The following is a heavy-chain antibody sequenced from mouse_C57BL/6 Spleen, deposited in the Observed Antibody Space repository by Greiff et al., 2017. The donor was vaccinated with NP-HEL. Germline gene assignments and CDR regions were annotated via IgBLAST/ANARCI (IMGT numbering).Heavy chain of an antibody. CDR2: IHPNSGST. Sequence: QVQLQQPGAELVKPGASVKLSCKASGYTFTSYWMHWVKQRPGQGLEWIGMIHPNSGSTNYNEKFKSKATLTVDKSSSTAYMQLSSLTSEDSAVYYSARSPPIYDGYRPLFDYWGQGTTLTVSS. J-gene: IGHJ2*01. CDR3: ARSPPIYDGYRPLFDY. CDR1: GYTFTSYW. V-gene: IGHV1-64*01. D-gene: IGHD2-3*01.